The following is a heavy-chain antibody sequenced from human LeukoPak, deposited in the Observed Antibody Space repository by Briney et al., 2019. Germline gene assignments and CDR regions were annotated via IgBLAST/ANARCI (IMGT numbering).Heavy chain of an antibody. V-gene: IGHV1-69*04. J-gene: IGHJ4*02. D-gene: IGHD6-13*01. CDR3: ARQLRPGSIDY. CDR1: GGTFSSYA. CDR2: IIPILGIA. Sequence: VASVKVSCKASGGTFSSYAISWVRQAPGQGLEWMGRIIPILGIANYAQKFQGRVTITADKSTSTAYMELSSLRSEDTAVYYCARQLRPGSIDYWGQGTLVTVSS.